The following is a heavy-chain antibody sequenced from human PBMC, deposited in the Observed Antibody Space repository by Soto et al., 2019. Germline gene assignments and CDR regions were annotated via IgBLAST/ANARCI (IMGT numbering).Heavy chain of an antibody. V-gene: IGHV3-21*01. CDR3: ASEYCTGNSCYSRIFDY. J-gene: IGHJ4*02. CDR2: ISSTRTYI. D-gene: IGHD2-21*01. CDR1: GFTFSRHS. Sequence: PGGSLRLSCEGSGFTFSRHSMNWVRQAPGKGLEWVGSISSTRTYIYYGDFVKGRFSIARDNAKNSLYLQMDSLRDEDTALYYCASEYCTGNSCYSRIFDYWGQGTLVTVSS.